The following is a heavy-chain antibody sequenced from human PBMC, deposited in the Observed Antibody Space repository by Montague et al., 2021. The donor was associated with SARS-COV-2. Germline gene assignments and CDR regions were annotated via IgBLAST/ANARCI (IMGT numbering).Heavy chain of an antibody. J-gene: IGHJ6*02. D-gene: IGHD1-1*01. V-gene: IGHV6-1*01. CDR3: TSGREGNYNVMDV. CDR1: GDSVSSNSAT. Sequence: CAISGDSVSSNSATWNWVRQSPSRGLEWLGRTYYRSKRYNDYAVSVRGRVTINPDTSKNQFSLQLNSVTPEDTAIYCCTSGREGNYNVMDVWGQGTTVTVSS. CDR2: TYYRSKRYN.